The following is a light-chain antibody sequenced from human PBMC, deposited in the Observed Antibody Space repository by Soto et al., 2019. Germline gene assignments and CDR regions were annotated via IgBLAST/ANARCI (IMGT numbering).Light chain of an antibody. CDR1: SSNIESNT. Sequence: QSVLTQPPSASGTPGQRVTIFCSGSSSNIESNTVNWYQQIPGTAPKLLIYNNNHRPSGVPDRFSGSKSGTSASLAISGLQSEDESDYYWSAWYDSLNGPVFGGGTKVTVL. CDR3: SAWYDSLNGPV. V-gene: IGLV1-44*01. J-gene: IGLJ3*02. CDR2: NNN.